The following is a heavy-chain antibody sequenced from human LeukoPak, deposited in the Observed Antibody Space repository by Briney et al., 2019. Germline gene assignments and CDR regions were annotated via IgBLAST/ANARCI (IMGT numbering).Heavy chain of an antibody. D-gene: IGHD2-21*02. Sequence: SATLSLTCTVSSGSMKTYYWSWIRQPPGKGLEWIGEINHSGSTNYSPSLKSRVTISVDTSKNQFSLKLSSVTAADTAVYYCASQGAYCGGDCYSHYFDYWGQGTLVTVSS. CDR1: SGSMKTYY. J-gene: IGHJ4*02. CDR3: ASQGAYCGGDCYSHYFDY. V-gene: IGHV4-34*01. CDR2: INHSGST.